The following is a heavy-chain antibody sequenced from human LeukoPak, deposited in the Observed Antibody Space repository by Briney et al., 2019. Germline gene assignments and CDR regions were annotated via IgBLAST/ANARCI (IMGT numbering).Heavy chain of an antibody. CDR3: ARDRGAGYCSSLNCYWLDP. Sequence: GGSLRLSCAASGFTFRDYYMNWIRQAPGKGLEWVSYISTSGSTKYYADSVKGRFTISRDNAKNSLYLQMNSLRAEDTAVYYCARDRGAGYCSSLNCYWLDPWGQGTLVTVSS. CDR1: GFTFRDYY. V-gene: IGHV3-11*01. J-gene: IGHJ5*02. D-gene: IGHD2-2*01. CDR2: ISTSGSTK.